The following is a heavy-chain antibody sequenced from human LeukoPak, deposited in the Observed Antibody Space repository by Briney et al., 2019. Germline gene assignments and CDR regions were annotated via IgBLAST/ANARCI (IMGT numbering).Heavy chain of an antibody. Sequence: GESLKISCTASGFTFTSYGMNWVRQAPGKGLEWVSFIDTSGSYIYYGDSLKGRVTISRDNATNSLYLQMNGLRAEDTAVYYCARGRSITLLRGVAMSDGFDIWGQGAMVTVSS. CDR2: IDTSGSYI. D-gene: IGHD3-10*01. J-gene: IGHJ3*02. V-gene: IGHV3-21*01. CDR1: GFTFTSYG. CDR3: ARGRSITLLRGVAMSDGFDI.